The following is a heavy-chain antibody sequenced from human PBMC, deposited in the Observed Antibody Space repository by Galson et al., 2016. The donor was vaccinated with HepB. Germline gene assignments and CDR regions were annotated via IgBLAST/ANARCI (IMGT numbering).Heavy chain of an antibody. CDR2: IRSKAYGGTT. V-gene: IGHV3-49*03. J-gene: IGHJ6*02. CDR3: TGYNLGYYYYYGMDV. CDR1: GFTFGDYA. D-gene: IGHD5-18*01. Sequence: SLRLSCAVSGFTFGDYAMSWFRQAPGKGLEWVGLIRSKAYGGTTEYAASVKGRFTISRDDSKRIAYLQMNSLKSEDTAVYYCTGYNLGYYYYYGMDVWGQGTTVTVSS.